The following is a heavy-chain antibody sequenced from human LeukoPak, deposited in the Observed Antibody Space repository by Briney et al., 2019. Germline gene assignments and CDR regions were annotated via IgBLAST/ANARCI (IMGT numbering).Heavy chain of an antibody. CDR2: IYSDNT. D-gene: IGHD4/OR15-4a*01. CDR1: GFTDSSNS. CDR3: ARRAGAYSHPYDY. J-gene: IGHJ4*02. Sequence: GGSLRLSCTVSGFTDSSNSMSWVRQAPGKGLEWVSFIYSDNTHYSDSVKGRFTISRDNSKNTLYLQMNSLRAEDTAVYYCARRAGAYSHPYDYWSQGTLVTVSS. V-gene: IGHV3-53*01.